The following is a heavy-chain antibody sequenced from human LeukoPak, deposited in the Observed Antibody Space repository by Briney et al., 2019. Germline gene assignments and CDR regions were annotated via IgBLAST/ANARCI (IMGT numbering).Heavy chain of an antibody. CDR3: AKVAVVVVVPAAIRWFDP. CDR1: GFTFSSYA. D-gene: IGHD2-2*02. J-gene: IGHJ5*02. V-gene: IGHV3-23*01. Sequence: PGGSLRLSCAASGFTFSSYAMSWVRQAPGKGLGWVSAISGSGGSTYYADSVKGRFTISRDNSKNTLYLQMNSLRAEDTAVYYCAKVAVVVVVPAAIRWFDPWGRGTLVTVSS. CDR2: ISGSGGST.